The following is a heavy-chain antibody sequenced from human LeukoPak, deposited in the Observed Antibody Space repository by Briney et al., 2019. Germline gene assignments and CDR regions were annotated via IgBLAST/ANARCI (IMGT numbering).Heavy chain of an antibody. CDR1: GFTFSSYA. Sequence: GGSLRLSCAASGFTFSSYAMTWVRQAPGKGLEWVSGINDSGGSTYYADSVKGRFTISRDNSKNTLYMQMNSLRAEDTAVYYCAKGLASIVVVITHFDYWGQGTLVTVSS. V-gene: IGHV3-23*01. CDR3: AKGLASIVVVITHFDY. CDR2: INDSGGST. J-gene: IGHJ4*02. D-gene: IGHD3-22*01.